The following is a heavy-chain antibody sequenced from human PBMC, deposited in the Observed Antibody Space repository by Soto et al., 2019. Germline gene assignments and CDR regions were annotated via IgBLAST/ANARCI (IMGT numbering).Heavy chain of an antibody. CDR3: TRHAGGRVEHSFYYYFMDV. CDR1: GFPLSDSA. D-gene: IGHD2-15*01. J-gene: IGHJ6*03. V-gene: IGHV3-73*01. CDR2: IRSKTNNYAT. Sequence: EVQLVESGGGLVQPGGSLKLACLASGFPLSDSAIHWVRKASGKGLEWVGRIRSKTNNYATTYAAPVRGRFTLSRDDSKNTAYLQMNNLESEDAAVYYCTRHAGGRVEHSFYYYFMDVWGKGATVSV.